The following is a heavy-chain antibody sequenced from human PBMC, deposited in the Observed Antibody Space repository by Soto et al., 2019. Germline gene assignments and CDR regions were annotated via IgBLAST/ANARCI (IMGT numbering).Heavy chain of an antibody. CDR3: AREGLIPGTTYYYYAMDV. V-gene: IGHV4-59*01. J-gene: IGHJ6*01. CDR1: GGSISSSY. CDR2: ISYSGST. Sequence: SETLSLTCTVSGGSISSSYWSWIRQPPGRGLEWIGYISYSGSTNYNPSLKSRVSISVDTSKNQFSLKLSSVTAADTAVYYCAREGLIPGTTYYYYAMDVWGQGTTVTVSS. D-gene: IGHD1-7*01.